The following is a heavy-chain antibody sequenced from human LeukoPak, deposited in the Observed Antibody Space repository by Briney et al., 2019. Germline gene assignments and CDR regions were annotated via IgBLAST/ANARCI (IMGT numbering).Heavy chain of an antibody. CDR3: GRCPSWFGELI. CDR1: GDSINNYY. V-gene: IGHV4-59*01. J-gene: IGHJ4*02. Sequence: SETLSLTCSVSGDSINNYYWSWIRQPPGKGLEWIGNIFYSGSTNYSPSLKNRVTISVDRSKNQFSLKLTSVTAADTAVYYCGRCPSWFGELIWGQRILVTVSS. D-gene: IGHD3-10*01. CDR2: IFYSGST.